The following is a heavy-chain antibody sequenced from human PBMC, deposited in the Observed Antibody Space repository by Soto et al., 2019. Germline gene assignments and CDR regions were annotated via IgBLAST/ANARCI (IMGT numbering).Heavy chain of an antibody. CDR3: STLGLRGVIHF. D-gene: IGHD3-10*01. CDR2: VTSRTEGATS. J-gene: IGHJ4*02. CDR1: GFTFHNAW. Sequence: EVLLVESGGGLVKPGGSLRLSCAGSGFTFHNAWMNWVRQAPGKGLEWVGRVTSRTEGATSHYAAPVKDRFIISREDLTDTLHLQMTSLRTEDTAVYYCSTLGLRGVIHFWGQGTLVTVSS. V-gene: IGHV3-15*01.